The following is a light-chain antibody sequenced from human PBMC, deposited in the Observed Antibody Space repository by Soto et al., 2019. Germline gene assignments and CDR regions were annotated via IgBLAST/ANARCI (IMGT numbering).Light chain of an antibody. CDR1: RSLSDNH. Sequence: EIVLTQSPGTLSLSPGERAALSCRASRSLSDNHLAWYQQRPGQAPRLLIYDTSTRATGIPARFSGSGSGTEFTLTISSLQSEDFAVYYCQQYSNWPPITFGQGTRLEIK. CDR3: QQYSNWPPIT. CDR2: DTS. J-gene: IGKJ5*01. V-gene: IGKV3-15*01.